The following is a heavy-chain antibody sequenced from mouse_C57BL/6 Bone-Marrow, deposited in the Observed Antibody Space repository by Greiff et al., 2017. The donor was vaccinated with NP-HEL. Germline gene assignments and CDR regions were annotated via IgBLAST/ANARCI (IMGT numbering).Heavy chain of an antibody. CDR2: IDPENGDT. J-gene: IGHJ2*01. D-gene: IGHD1-1*01. Sequence: VQLQQSGAELVRPGASVKLSCTASGFNIKDDYMHWVKQRPEQGLEWIGWIDPENGDTEYASKFQGKATITADTSSNTAYLQLSSLTSEDTAVYYCTTSFTTVVAWDYWGQGTTLTVSS. CDR3: TTSFTTVVAWDY. V-gene: IGHV14-4*01. CDR1: GFNIKDDY.